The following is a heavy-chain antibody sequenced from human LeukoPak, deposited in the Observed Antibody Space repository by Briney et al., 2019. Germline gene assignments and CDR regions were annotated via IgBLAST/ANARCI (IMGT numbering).Heavy chain of an antibody. D-gene: IGHD6-13*01. V-gene: IGHV4-59*08. CDR1: GGSISSYY. J-gene: IGHJ6*02. CDR2: IYYSGST. Sequence: PSETLSLTCTVSGGSISSYYWSWIRQPPGKGLEWIGYIYYSGSTNYNPSLKSRVTISVDTSKNQFSLKLSSVTAADTAVYHCARGIAAAEYYYYYGMDVWGQGTTVTVSS. CDR3: ARGIAAAEYYYYYGMDV.